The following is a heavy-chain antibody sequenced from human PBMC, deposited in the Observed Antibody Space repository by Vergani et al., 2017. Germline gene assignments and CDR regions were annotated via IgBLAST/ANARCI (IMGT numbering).Heavy chain of an antibody. CDR3: AKTHDFSSLYSSYNWFDP. CDR2: IYDGDSDV. CDR1: GYSITNYW. Sequence: EVHLVQSGAEVKKPGESLKISCPGSGYSITNYWIAWVRQRPGKGLEWMGIIYDGDSDVRYSPSFQGQVTMSVDKSLSTAYLQWSSLKASDTATYYCAKTHDFSSLYSSYNWFDPWGQGTQVTVSS. D-gene: IGHD3-3*01. J-gene: IGHJ5*02. V-gene: IGHV5-51*03.